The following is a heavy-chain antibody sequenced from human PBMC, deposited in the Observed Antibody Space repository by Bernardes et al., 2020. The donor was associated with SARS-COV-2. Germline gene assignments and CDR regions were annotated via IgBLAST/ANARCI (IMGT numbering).Heavy chain of an antibody. V-gene: IGHV3-7*03. Sequence: GSLRLSCAGSGFDFSDYWMTWVRQAPGKGLEWVANIKRDGSETYYVDSVKGRFTIPRDNAKNLVFLQMNSLRAEDTAVFYCVRSAGMDVWGQGTMVTVSS. J-gene: IGHJ6*02. CDR2: IKRDGSET. CDR3: VRSAGMDV. CDR1: GFDFSDYW.